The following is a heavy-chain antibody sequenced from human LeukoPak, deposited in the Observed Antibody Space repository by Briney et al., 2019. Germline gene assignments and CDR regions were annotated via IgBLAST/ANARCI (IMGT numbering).Heavy chain of an antibody. V-gene: IGHV1-2*02. CDR1: GYSFTAQY. J-gene: IGHJ5*02. Sequence: ASVKVSCKASGYSFTAQYMHWLRQAPGQGLEWMGWINPNSGGTNYAQKFQGRVTMTRDTSISTAYMELSRLRSDDTAVYYCARENPFDPWGQGTLVTVSS. CDR3: ARENPFDP. CDR2: INPNSGGT.